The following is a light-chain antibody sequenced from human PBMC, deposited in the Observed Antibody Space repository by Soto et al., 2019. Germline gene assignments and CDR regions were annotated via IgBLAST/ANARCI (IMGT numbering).Light chain of an antibody. Sequence: DVQMTQSPSSVSASVGDRVTITCRANQGISKWLAWYQQKTGKAPKLLIFEASALQRGVPSRFSGSGSGTDFPLTISRLQPEDFATYYFQQSSRFPFTFGPGTRVDVK. V-gene: IGKV1-12*01. CDR1: QGISKW. CDR2: EAS. CDR3: QQSSRFPFT. J-gene: IGKJ3*01.